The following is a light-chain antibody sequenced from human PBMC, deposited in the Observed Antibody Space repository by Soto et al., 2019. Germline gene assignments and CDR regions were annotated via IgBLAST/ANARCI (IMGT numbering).Light chain of an antibody. V-gene: IGKV3D-15*01. Sequence: EIEMTQSPATLSLSTGERATLYCWASQSVSSNLAWYQQKPGQAPRLLIYGASSRATAIPDRFSGSGSGTDFTLTISSLQPEDFATYYCQQSYSTPITFGQGTRLEIK. CDR1: QSVSSN. CDR3: QQSYSTPIT. J-gene: IGKJ5*01. CDR2: GAS.